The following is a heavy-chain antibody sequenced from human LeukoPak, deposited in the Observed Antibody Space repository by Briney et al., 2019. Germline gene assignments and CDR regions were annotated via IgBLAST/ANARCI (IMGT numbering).Heavy chain of an antibody. D-gene: IGHD3-3*01. CDR2: TKTDGSDK. CDR1: GFTFTRVW. J-gene: IGHJ4*02. CDR3: VRVTWSGYGDS. V-gene: IGHV3-7*02. Sequence: GGSLRLSCAASGFTFTRVWMSSVRQSARQGLGWVANTKTDGSDKYYADSVKGRFTISRDNAKSTLYLQMNSLRDDDTAIYYCVRVTWSGYGDSWGQGAQVTVSS.